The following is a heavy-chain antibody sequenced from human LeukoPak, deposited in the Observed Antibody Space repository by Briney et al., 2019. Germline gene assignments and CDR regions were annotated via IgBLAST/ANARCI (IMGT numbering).Heavy chain of an antibody. CDR1: GFTFSTYW. J-gene: IGHJ4*02. CDR2: IKHDGTEK. V-gene: IGHV3-7*01. Sequence: PGGSLRLSCAASGFTFSTYWMSWVRQAPGKGLEWVAHIKHDGTEKYYVDPVKGRFTISRDNAKDSLYLQMNTLRAEDTALYYCVGDPGDYWGQGTLVTVSS. CDR3: VGDPGDY.